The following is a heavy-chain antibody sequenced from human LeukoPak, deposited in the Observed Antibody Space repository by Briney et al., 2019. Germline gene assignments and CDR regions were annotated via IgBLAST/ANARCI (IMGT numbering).Heavy chain of an antibody. V-gene: IGHV4-39*01. CDR2: IYYSGST. Sequence: PSETLSLTCTVSGGFISSSSYYWGWIRQPPGKGLEWIGSIYYSGSTYYNPSLKSRVTISVDTSKNQFSLKLSSVTAADTAVYYCARRLEATMIHDYWGQGTLVTVSS. CDR3: ARRLEATMIHDY. CDR1: GGFISSSSYY. D-gene: IGHD3-22*01. J-gene: IGHJ4*02.